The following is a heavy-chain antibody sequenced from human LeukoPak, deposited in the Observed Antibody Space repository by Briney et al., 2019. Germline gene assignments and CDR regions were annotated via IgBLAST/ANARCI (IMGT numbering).Heavy chain of an antibody. V-gene: IGHV1-69*02. J-gene: IGHJ4*02. CDR3: ARSLDYYDSSGSQGQIDY. CDR2: IIPILGIA. CDR1: GGTFSSYT. D-gene: IGHD3-22*01. Sequence: GASVKVSCKASGGTFSSYTISWVRQAPGQGLEWMGRIIPILGIANYAQKLQGRVTITADKSTSTAYMELSSLRSEDTAVYYCARSLDYYDSSGSQGQIDYWGQGTLVTVSS.